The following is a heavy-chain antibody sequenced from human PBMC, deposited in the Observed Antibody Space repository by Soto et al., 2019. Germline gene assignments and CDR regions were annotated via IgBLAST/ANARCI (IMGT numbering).Heavy chain of an antibody. CDR1: GFTFSSFA. D-gene: IGHD3-16*01. J-gene: IGHJ3*01. Sequence: QEILVESGGGVVQSGTSLRLSRAASGFTFSSFAMHWVRQAPGKGLEWVSVISFNGLSQFYADSVRGRVTVSRDNSKNTLYRQLDSLRPDDTAVYSCARGGRGLRGAFDVWGQGTEVSVS. CDR2: ISFNGLSQ. CDR3: ARGGRGLRGAFDV. V-gene: IGHV3-30*04.